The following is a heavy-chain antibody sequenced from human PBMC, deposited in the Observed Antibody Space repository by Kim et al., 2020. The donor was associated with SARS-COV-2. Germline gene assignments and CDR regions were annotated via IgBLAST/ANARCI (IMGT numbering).Heavy chain of an antibody. CDR1: GFTFSSYG. Sequence: GGSLRLSCAASGFTFSSYGMHWVRQAPGKGLEWVAVICYDGSNKYYADSVKGRFTISRDNSKNTLYLQMNSLRAEDTAVYYCARAPAEEAWLTIFGGSNGAFDIWGQGTMVTVSS. D-gene: IGHD3-3*01. J-gene: IGHJ3*02. V-gene: IGHV3-33*01. CDR3: ARAPAEEAWLTIFGGSNGAFDI. CDR2: ICYDGSNK.